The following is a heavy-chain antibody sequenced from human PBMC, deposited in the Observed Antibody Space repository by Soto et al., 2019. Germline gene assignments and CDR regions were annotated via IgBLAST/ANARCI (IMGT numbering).Heavy chain of an antibody. CDR2: ISGYNAKT. D-gene: IGHD2-8*02. Sequence: QAQLVQSGSEVKRPGASVKVSCKSSDNTFTYYGFYWVRQTPGQGLEWLGWISGYNAKTRDAPKLQDGVTMTADRSPTTSLLEVRSLTSDDSGTYFCAATGGHSFGLDVLGQGMKVTVSS. V-gene: IGHV1-18*04. CDR3: AATGGHSFGLDV. CDR1: DNTFTYYG. J-gene: IGHJ6*02.